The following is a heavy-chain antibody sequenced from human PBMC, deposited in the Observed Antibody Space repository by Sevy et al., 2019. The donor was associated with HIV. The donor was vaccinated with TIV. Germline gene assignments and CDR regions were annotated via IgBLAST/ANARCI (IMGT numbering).Heavy chain of an antibody. CDR2: ISAYNGNT. V-gene: IGHV1-18*01. J-gene: IGHJ4*02. D-gene: IGHD3-16*02. Sequence: ASVKVSCKASGYTVTSYGISWVRQAPGQGLEWMGWISAYNGNTNYAQKLQGRVTMTTDTSTSTAYMELRSLRSDDTAVYYCARDVRPYYDYIWGSYRYWGQGTLVTVSS. CDR1: GYTVTSYG. CDR3: ARDVRPYYDYIWGSYRY.